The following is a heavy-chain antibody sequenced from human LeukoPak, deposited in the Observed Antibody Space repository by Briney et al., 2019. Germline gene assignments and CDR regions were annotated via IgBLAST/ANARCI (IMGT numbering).Heavy chain of an antibody. D-gene: IGHD6-6*01. CDR3: ARSFSAREYFEH. V-gene: IGHV3-30*02. CDR2: LHSNGNNK. J-gene: IGHJ1*01. Sequence: GGSLRLSCAASGFTISSHGMHWVRQAPGKGLEGVAFLHSNGNNKYYADVVKRRFAISRDNSKHTLHLQMNSLRPEDTAVYYCARSFSAREYFEHWGQGTLVTVSS. CDR1: GFTISSHG.